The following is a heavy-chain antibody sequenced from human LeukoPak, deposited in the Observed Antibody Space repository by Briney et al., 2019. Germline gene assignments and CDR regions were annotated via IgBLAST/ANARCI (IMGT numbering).Heavy chain of an antibody. CDR1: GYTFTSHD. CDR2: MNPNSGNT. Sequence: ASVKVSCKASGYTFTSHDINWVRQATGQGLEWMGWMNPNSGNTGYAQKFQGRVTMTRNTSISTAYMELSSLRSEDTAVYYCARFCHYDFWSGWSLYPREYGMDVWGQGTTVTVSS. V-gene: IGHV1-8*01. D-gene: IGHD3-3*01. CDR3: ARFCHYDFWSGWSLYPREYGMDV. J-gene: IGHJ6*02.